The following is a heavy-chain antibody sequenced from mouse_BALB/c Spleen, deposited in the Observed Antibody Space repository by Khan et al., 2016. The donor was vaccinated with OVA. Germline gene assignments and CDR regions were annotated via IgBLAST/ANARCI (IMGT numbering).Heavy chain of an antibody. Sequence: VQLQESGPGLVQPSQSLSITCTVSGFSLITYGVHWVRQSPGKGLEWLGEIWCGGSTDYNAAFISRLNICKDSSNSQAFFLMDSLQATETTIDYGARNYDYDEGLAYWGQGTRVTVSA. CDR2: IWCGGST. CDR3: ARNYDYDEGLAY. CDR1: GFSLITYG. V-gene: IGHV2-2*02. J-gene: IGHJ3*01. D-gene: IGHD2-4*01.